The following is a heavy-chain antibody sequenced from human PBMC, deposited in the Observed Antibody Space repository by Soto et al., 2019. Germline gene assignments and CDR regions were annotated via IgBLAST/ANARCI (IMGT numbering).Heavy chain of an antibody. Sequence: PGGSLRLSCAASGFTFSNYAMSWVRQAPGKGLEWVSAVSGSGGSTYYADSVKGRFTISRDNSKNTLYLQMNSLRAEDTSVYYCAKDTVVVPAADFDYWGQGTLVTVSS. CDR1: GFTFSNYA. D-gene: IGHD2-2*01. J-gene: IGHJ4*02. CDR3: AKDTVVVPAADFDY. V-gene: IGHV3-23*01. CDR2: VSGSGGST.